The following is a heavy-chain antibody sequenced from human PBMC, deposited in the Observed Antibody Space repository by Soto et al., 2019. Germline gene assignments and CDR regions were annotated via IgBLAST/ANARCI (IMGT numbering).Heavy chain of an antibody. CDR3: ARGTSTGTMSY. Sequence: QVQLQQWGAGLLKPSETLSLTCAVYGGSFSDFFWSWIRQPPGKGLEWIGESTHSRRTNYSPSLTSRVTISVDTSKTQFSLKLSSVTAADTAVYYCARGTSTGTMSYWGQGTLVTVSS. CDR2: STHSRRT. V-gene: IGHV4-34*01. J-gene: IGHJ4*02. CDR1: GGSFSDFF. D-gene: IGHD1-1*01.